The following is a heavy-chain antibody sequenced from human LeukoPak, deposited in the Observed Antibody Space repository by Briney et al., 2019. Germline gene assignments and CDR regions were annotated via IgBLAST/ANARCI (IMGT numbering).Heavy chain of an antibody. V-gene: IGHV4-61*01. J-gene: IGHJ4*02. CDR2: IYYRGGT. CDR3: ARQENGSGSYLSFFHS. Sequence: SETLSLTCTVSGGSVSSGSYYWSWIRQPPGKGLEWIGYIYYRGGTNYNPSLKSRVTISVDTSKNQFSLKLNSVTAADTAVYYCARQENGSGSYLSFFHSWGQGTLVTVSS. CDR1: GGSVSSGSYY. D-gene: IGHD3-10*01.